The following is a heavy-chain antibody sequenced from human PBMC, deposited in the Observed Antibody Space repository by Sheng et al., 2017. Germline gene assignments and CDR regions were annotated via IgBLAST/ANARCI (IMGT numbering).Heavy chain of an antibody. CDR2: IRYDGSNK. CDR3: AKATYGDYGPGFDY. V-gene: IGHV3-30*02. J-gene: IGHJ4*02. CDR1: GFTFSSYG. Sequence: QVQLVESGGGVVQPGGSLRLSCAASGFTFSSYGMHWVRQAPGKGLEWVAFIRYDGSNKYYADSVKGRFTISRDNSKNTLYLQMNSLRAEDTAVCYCAKATYGDYGPGFDYWGQGTLVTVSS. D-gene: IGHD4-17*01.